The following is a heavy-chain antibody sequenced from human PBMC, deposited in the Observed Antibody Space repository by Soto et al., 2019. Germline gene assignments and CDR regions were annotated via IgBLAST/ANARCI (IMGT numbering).Heavy chain of an antibody. CDR2: NSYSGST. CDR3: ARDQSYCMNDVCSDPWFDP. Sequence: SETLSLTCTVSGGSISSYYWSWIRQTPGKGLEWIGYNSYSGSTNYNPSLRSRVTISVDTSKTLFSLKLSSIPAADPAVFFCARDQSYCMNDVCSDPWFDPWGQGTLVT. J-gene: IGHJ5*02. V-gene: IGHV4-59*01. D-gene: IGHD2-8*01. CDR1: GGSISSYY.